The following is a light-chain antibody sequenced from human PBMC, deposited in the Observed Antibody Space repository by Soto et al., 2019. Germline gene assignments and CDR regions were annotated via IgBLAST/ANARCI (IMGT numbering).Light chain of an antibody. V-gene: IGKV3-15*01. CDR2: RAS. J-gene: IGKJ5*01. CDR1: QSVSNN. Sequence: EVVMTQSPVTLSVSPGERATLSCRASQSVSNNLAWYRQKPGQAPRLLVFRASTRATGVPARFSGSGSGTEFTLTISSLQSEDFAVYYCQQYHHWPPITFGQGTRLEIK. CDR3: QQYHHWPPIT.